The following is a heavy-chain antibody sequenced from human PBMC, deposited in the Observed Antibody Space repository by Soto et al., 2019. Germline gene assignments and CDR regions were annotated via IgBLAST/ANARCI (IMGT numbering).Heavy chain of an antibody. J-gene: IGHJ2*01. CDR1: GGSFSGFY. V-gene: IGHV4-34*01. D-gene: IGHD2-15*01. CDR3: VSKLGSCTGGSCNWYFDL. CDR2: INHSGST. Sequence: QVQLQQWGAGLLKPSETLSLTCAVYGGSFSGFYWSWIRQPPGMGLEWIGQINHSGSTNYNPSLKSRVTISAATSKNQFSLQLSSVTAADTSVYYCVSKLGSCTGGSCNWYFDLWGRGTLVTVSS.